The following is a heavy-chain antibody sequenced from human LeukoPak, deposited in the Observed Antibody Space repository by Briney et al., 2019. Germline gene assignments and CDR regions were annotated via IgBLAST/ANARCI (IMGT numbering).Heavy chain of an antibody. CDR1: GGSISSSSYY. CDR2: IYYSGST. V-gene: IGHV4-39*07. D-gene: IGHD1-26*01. CDR3: ARVWELSDAFDI. Sequence: SETLSLTCTVSGGSISSSSYYWGWLRQPPGKGLEWIGSIYYSGSTPYNPSLKSRVTISVSMSKNQFSLKLSSVTAADAAVYYCARVWELSDAFDIWGQGTMVTVSS. J-gene: IGHJ3*02.